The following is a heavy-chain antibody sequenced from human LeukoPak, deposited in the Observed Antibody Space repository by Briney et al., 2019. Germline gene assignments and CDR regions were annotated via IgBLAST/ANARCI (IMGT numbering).Heavy chain of an antibody. J-gene: IGHJ1*01. CDR2: ISGSSNYI. CDR3: AKDAGTSYYDSSGYPEYFHH. Sequence: PGGSLRLSCAASGFTFSSYILSWVRQAPGKGLEWVSSISGSSNYIYYADSVKGRFTISRDNSENTLYLQMNSLRAEDTAVYYCAKDAGTSYYDSSGYPEYFHHWGQGTLVTVSS. CDR1: GFTFSSYI. V-gene: IGHV3-21*01. D-gene: IGHD3-22*01.